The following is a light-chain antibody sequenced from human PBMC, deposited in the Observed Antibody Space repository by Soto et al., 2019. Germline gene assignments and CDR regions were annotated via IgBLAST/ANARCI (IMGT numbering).Light chain of an antibody. V-gene: IGKV3-15*01. Sequence: EVVMTQSPATLSVSPGERANLSCRASQRVSTNLAWYQQKPGQAPRLLIYGASTRATGIPARFSGSGSGTEFTLTISSLQSEDIAVYYCQQYHHWWTFGQGTNVEIK. CDR1: QRVSTN. J-gene: IGKJ1*01. CDR3: QQYHHWWT. CDR2: GAS.